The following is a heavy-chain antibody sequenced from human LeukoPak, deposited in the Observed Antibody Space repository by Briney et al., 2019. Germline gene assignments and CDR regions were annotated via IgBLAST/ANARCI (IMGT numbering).Heavy chain of an antibody. V-gene: IGHV4-61*08. CDR3: ARDYGDYNGFDI. CDR1: GGSVSSGDYY. D-gene: IGHD4-17*01. J-gene: IGHJ3*02. Sequence: SETLSLTCSVSGGSVSSGDYYWNWIRQPPGKGLEWIGYIYYSGSTNYNPSLQSRVTISLDTSKNQFSLKLSSVTAADTAVYYCARDYGDYNGFDIWGQGTMVTVSS. CDR2: IYYSGST.